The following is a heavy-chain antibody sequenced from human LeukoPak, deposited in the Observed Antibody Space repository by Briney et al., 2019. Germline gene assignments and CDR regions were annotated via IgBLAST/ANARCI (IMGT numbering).Heavy chain of an antibody. Sequence: GGSLRLSCAASGFTFSSYSMNWVRQAPGKGLEWVSSISSSSSYIYYADSVKGRFTISRDNAKNSLYLQMNSLRAEDTAVYYCARLKTGYSSSWYYFDYWGQGTLVTVSS. J-gene: IGHJ4*02. CDR3: ARLKTGYSSSWYYFDY. CDR1: GFTFSSYS. CDR2: ISSSSSYI. V-gene: IGHV3-21*01. D-gene: IGHD6-13*01.